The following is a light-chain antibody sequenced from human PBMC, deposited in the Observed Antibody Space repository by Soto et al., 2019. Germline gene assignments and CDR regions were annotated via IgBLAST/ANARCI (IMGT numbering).Light chain of an antibody. CDR3: QQRSNWPPST. J-gene: IGKJ5*01. Sequence: EIVLTQSPATLSLSPGERATLSCRASQSVSSYLAWYQQKPGQAPRLLIYDASNRATGIPARFSGSGSGTDFTLTISILEPEDFAVYYWQQRSNWPPSTFGQGTRLEIK. CDR2: DAS. V-gene: IGKV3-11*01. CDR1: QSVSSY.